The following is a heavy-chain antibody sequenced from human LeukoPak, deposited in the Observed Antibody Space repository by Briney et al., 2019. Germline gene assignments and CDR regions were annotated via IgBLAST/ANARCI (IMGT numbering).Heavy chain of an antibody. CDR3: ARGTVGYCSGGSCQGLFDP. D-gene: IGHD2-15*01. Sequence: SETLSLTCTVSGYSISSGYYWGWIRQPPGKGLEWIGGIYHSGSTYYNPSLKSRVTISVETSKNQFSLKLSSVTAADTAVYFCARGTVGYCSGGSCQGLFDPWGQGSLVTVSS. CDR2: IYHSGST. V-gene: IGHV4-38-2*02. CDR1: GYSISSGYY. J-gene: IGHJ5*02.